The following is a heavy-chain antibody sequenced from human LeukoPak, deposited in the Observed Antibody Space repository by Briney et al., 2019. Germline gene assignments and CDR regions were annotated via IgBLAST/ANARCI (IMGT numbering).Heavy chain of an antibody. V-gene: IGHV4-34*01. CDR2: INHSGST. J-gene: IGHJ4*02. Sequence: PSETLSLTCAVYGGSFSGYYWSWIRQPPGKGLEWIGEINHSGSTNYNPSLKSRVTISVDTSKNQFSLKLSSVTAADTAVYYCADYGDYGSFDYWGQGTLVTVSS. D-gene: IGHD4-17*01. CDR3: ADYGDYGSFDY. CDR1: GGSFSGYY.